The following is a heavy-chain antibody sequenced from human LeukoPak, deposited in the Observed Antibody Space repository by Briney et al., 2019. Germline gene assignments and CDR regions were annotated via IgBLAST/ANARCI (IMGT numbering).Heavy chain of an antibody. V-gene: IGHV3-74*03. CDR2: INGDGTST. CDR3: QWHTPSDY. J-gene: IGHJ4*02. D-gene: IGHD6-19*01. CDR1: GFIFSSYW. Sequence: GGSLRLSCAASGFIFSSYWMHWVRQKPGEGPLWFSRINGDGTSTAYAHSVQGRFIISRDNAMNTLYLQMNSLRVDDTAVYTRQWHTPSDYWGLGTVVTVSS.